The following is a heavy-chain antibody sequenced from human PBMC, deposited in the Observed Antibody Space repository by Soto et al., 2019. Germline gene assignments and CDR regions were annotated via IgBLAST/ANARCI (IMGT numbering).Heavy chain of an antibody. D-gene: IGHD2-15*01. CDR1: GFTVRSNY. Sequence: GGSLSLSCAASGFTVRSNYMSWVRQAPGKGLEWVSVIYSGGSTLYADSVKGRFTISRDNSKNTLYLQMNSLRAEDTAVYYCARGSPYFDYWGQGTLVTVSS. J-gene: IGHJ4*02. CDR2: IYSGGST. CDR3: ARGSPYFDY. V-gene: IGHV3-53*01.